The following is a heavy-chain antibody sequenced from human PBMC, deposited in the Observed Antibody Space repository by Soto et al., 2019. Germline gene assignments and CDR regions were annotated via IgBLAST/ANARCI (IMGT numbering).Heavy chain of an antibody. J-gene: IGHJ4*02. Sequence: HPGGSLRLSCVASGFTFSNYAMSWVRQAPGKGLEWVSGISGSGGTTYYADSVKGRFTISRDNAKNTLYLQMNSLRAEDTAVYYCAREGYPFDYWGQGTLVTAPQ. CDR3: AREGYPFDY. CDR2: ISGSGGTT. CDR1: GFTFSNYA. V-gene: IGHV3-23*01. D-gene: IGHD5-12*01.